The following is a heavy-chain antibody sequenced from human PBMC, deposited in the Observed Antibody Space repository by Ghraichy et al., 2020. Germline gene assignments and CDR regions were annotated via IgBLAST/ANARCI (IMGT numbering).Heavy chain of an antibody. Sequence: SETLSLTCTVSGGSISSGGYYWSWIRQHPGKGLEWIGYIHYSGSTYYNPSLKSRVTISVDTSKNQFSLKLNSVTAADTAVYYCASLTVTYYGMDVWGQGTTVTVSS. CDR3: ASLTVTYYGMDV. D-gene: IGHD4-17*01. V-gene: IGHV4-31*03. J-gene: IGHJ6*02. CDR2: IHYSGST. CDR1: GGSISSGGYY.